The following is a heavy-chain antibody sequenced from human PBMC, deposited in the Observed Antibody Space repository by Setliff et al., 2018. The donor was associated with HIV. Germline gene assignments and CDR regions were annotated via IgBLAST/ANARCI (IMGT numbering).Heavy chain of an antibody. V-gene: IGHV4-39*01. J-gene: IGHJ5*02. CDR2: IYHTGST. CDR1: GGSINSTSYY. D-gene: IGHD6-13*01. Sequence: LSLTCTVSGGSINSTSYYWGWIRQPPGNGLEWIGSIYHTGSTYYKPSLKSRVTISVDTSKNQFSLRLSSVAAGDTAVYYCARIGSGWSVGWFDPWGQGTLVTVSS. CDR3: ARIGSGWSVGWFDP.